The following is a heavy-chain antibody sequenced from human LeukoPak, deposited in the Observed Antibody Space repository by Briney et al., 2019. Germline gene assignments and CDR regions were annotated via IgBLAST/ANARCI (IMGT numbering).Heavy chain of an antibody. D-gene: IGHD6-19*01. J-gene: IGHJ4*02. CDR1: GGSISSYY. Sequence: PSETLSLTCTVSGGSISSYYWSWIRQPAGKGLEWIGRIYTSGSTNYNPSLKSRVTMSVDTSKNQFSLKLSSVTAADTAVYYRAADVAVAGQRGFDYWGQGTLVTVSS. CDR3: AADVAVAGQRGFDY. CDR2: IYTSGST. V-gene: IGHV4-4*07.